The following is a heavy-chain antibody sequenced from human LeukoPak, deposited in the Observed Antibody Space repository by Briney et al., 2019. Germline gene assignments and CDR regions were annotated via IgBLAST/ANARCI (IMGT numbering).Heavy chain of an antibody. CDR2: ISGSGGST. CDR1: GFTFSSYG. CDR3: AKEFHVSGWYPTSFDY. Sequence: QSGGSLRLSCAASGFTFSSYGMSWVRQAPGKGLEWVSAISGSGGSTYYADSVKGRFTISRDNSKNTLYLQMNSLRAEDTAVYYCAKEFHVSGWYPTSFDYWGQGTLVTVSS. J-gene: IGHJ4*02. V-gene: IGHV3-23*01. D-gene: IGHD6-19*01.